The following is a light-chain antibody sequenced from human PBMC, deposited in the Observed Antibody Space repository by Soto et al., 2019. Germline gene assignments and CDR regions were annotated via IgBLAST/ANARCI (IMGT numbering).Light chain of an antibody. Sequence: DIQMTQSPSTLSASVGDRVTITCRASQSINTWLAWYQQKPGTVPKLLIYEASTLESGVPSRFGGSRSGTEFTLTVSSLQPDDFATYYCQQYNDSFRYTFGQGTKVDIK. CDR1: QSINTW. CDR3: QQYNDSFRYT. J-gene: IGKJ2*01. CDR2: EAS. V-gene: IGKV1-5*03.